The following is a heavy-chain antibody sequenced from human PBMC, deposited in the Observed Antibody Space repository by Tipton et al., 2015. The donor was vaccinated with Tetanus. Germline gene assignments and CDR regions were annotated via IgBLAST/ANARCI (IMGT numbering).Heavy chain of an antibody. CDR2: IGTAGDT. Sequence: SLRLSCAASGSTLSTYDIHWVRQPPGKGLEWVSGIGTAGDTRYSGSVKGRFTISRENVKNSLSLQLNNLGVEDTAVYYCARGSAGPPNGVWGPRAPVPLSS. CDR1: GSTLSTYD. D-gene: IGHD2-8*01. J-gene: IGHJ6*02. CDR3: ARGSAGPPNGV. V-gene: IGHV3-13*01.